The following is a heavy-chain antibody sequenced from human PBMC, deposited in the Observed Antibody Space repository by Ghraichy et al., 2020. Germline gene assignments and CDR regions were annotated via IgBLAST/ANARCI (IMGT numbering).Heavy chain of an antibody. Sequence: GGSLRLSCAASGFTFSSYEMNWVRQAPGKGLEWVSYISSSGSTIYYADSVKGRFTISRDNAKNSLYLQKNSLRAEDTAVYYCARSWLLYFDYWGQGTLVTVSS. J-gene: IGHJ4*02. CDR1: GFTFSSYE. V-gene: IGHV3-48*03. CDR2: ISSSGSTI. D-gene: IGHD3-9*01. CDR3: ARSWLLYFDY.